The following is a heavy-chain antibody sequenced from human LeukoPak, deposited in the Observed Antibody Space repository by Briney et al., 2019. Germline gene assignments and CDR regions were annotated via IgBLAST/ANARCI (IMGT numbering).Heavy chain of an antibody. CDR3: ARGHYDVLAASYKWTPDY. CDR1: GFNFNTFS. D-gene: IGHD3-9*01. Sequence: GGSLRLSCAASGFNFNTFSMNWVRQAPGKGLEWVSSITRGGDYIYYADSVKGRFTTSRDNAKNSLSLQLNSLRVEDTAVYYCARGHYDVLAASYKWTPDYWGQGTLVTVSS. J-gene: IGHJ4*02. CDR2: ITRGGDYI. V-gene: IGHV3-21*01.